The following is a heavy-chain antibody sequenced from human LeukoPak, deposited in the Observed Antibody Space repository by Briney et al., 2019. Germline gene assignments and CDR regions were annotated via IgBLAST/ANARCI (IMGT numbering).Heavy chain of an antibody. CDR1: GGSISSYY. D-gene: IGHD6-13*01. V-gene: IGHV4-59*08. J-gene: IGHJ4*02. CDR3: ARHPIAAAGPYYFDY. CDR2: IYYSGST. Sequence: PSETLSLTCTVSGGSISSYYWSWIRQPPGKGLEWIGYIYYSGSTNYNPSLKSRVTISVDTSKNQFSLKLSSVTAADTAVYYCARHPIAAAGPYYFDYWGQGTLVTVSS.